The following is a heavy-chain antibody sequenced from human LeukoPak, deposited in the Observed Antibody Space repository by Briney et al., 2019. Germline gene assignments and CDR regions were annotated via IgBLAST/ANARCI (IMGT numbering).Heavy chain of an antibody. D-gene: IGHD5-12*01. V-gene: IGHV4-59*01. J-gene: IGHJ4*02. CDR3: ARGGYSGYGCDY. CDR2: IYYSGST. CDR1: GGSISSYY. Sequence: SETLSLTCTVSGGSISSYYWSWIRQPPGKGLEWIGYIYYSGSTNYNPSLKSRVTISVGTSKNQFSLKLSSVTAADTAVYYCARGGYSGYGCDYWGQGTLVTVSS.